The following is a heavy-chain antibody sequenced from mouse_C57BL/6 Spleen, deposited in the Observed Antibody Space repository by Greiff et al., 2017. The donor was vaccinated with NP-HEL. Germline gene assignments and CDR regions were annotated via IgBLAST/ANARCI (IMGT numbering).Heavy chain of an antibody. J-gene: IGHJ3*01. D-gene: IGHD1-1*01. CDR2: INPNNGGT. CDR1: GYTFTDYN. CDR3: ARYYYGSEAWFAY. V-gene: IGHV1-22*01. Sequence: EVQLQQSGPELVKPGASVKMSCKASGYTFTDYNMHWVKQSHGKSLEWIGYINPNNGGTSYNQKFKGKATLTVNKSSSTAYMELRSLTSEDSAVYYCARYYYGSEAWFAYWGQGTLVTVSA.